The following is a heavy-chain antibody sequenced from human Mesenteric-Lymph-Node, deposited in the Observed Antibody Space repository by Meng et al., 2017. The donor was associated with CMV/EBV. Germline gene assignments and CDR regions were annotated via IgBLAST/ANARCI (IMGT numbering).Heavy chain of an antibody. D-gene: IGHD5-18*01. Sequence: ASVKVSCKASGYTFTGSYMHWVRQAPGQGLEWMGWINPTSGGTNYVQKFQGRVTMTRDTSISTAYMELSRLRSDDTAMYYCARDVGDTAMTYDYWGQGTLVTVSS. CDR3: ARDVGDTAMTYDY. V-gene: IGHV1-2*02. CDR2: INPTSGGT. CDR1: GYTFTGSY. J-gene: IGHJ4*02.